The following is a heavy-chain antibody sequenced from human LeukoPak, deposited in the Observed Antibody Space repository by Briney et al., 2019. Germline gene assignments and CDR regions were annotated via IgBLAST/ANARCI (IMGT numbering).Heavy chain of an antibody. J-gene: IGHJ4*02. Sequence: GGSLTLSCVACGFIFNTYDMYWVRQARCKGLDWVTFIRHDGSSKHYVGSVKGRFTISRDISKNTVYLQMNSLRHEDTAMYYCAKGRGYYLDYWGQGTLVTVSS. CDR3: AKGRGYYLDY. CDR1: GFIFNTYD. CDR2: IRHDGSSK. V-gene: IGHV3-30*02. D-gene: IGHD3-22*01.